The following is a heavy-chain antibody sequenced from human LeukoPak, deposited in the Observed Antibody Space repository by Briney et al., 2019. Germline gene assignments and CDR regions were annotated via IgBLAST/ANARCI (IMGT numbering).Heavy chain of an antibody. CDR2: IFHGGNV. J-gene: IGHJ4*02. V-gene: IGHV4-4*02. CDR3: ARDSTSGSSWFFDY. Sequence: SSETLSLTCAVSGASINGSEWWNWVRQPPGEGLEWIGEIFHGGNVNYNPSLKSRVAISVDKSKNQFSLKLTSVTAADTAVYYCARDSTSGSSWFFDYWGQGTLVTVSS. CDR1: GASINGSEW. D-gene: IGHD6-13*01.